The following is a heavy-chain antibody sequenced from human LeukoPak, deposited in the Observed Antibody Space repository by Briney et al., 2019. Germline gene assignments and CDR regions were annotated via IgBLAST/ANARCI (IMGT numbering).Heavy chain of an antibody. CDR1: GFTFSSYA. D-gene: IGHD3-3*01. Sequence: GGSLRLSCAASGFTFSSYAMSWVRQAPGKGLEWVSGISGSGSTTYYADSVKGRFTISRDNSKNTLYLQMNSLRAEDTAVYYCAKDPTFWSGYPIDYWGQGTLVTVSS. V-gene: IGHV3-23*01. CDR2: ISGSGSTT. CDR3: AKDPTFWSGYPIDY. J-gene: IGHJ4*02.